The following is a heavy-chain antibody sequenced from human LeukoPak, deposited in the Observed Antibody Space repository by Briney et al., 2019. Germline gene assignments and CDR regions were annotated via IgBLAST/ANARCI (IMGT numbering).Heavy chain of an antibody. D-gene: IGHD3-22*01. J-gene: IGHJ3*01. CDR2: IKSKTDGGTT. V-gene: IGHV3-15*07. Sequence: GGSLRLSCAASGFTFSNAWMNWVRQAPGKGLEWVGRIKSKTDGGTTDYAAPVKGRFTISRDDSKNTLYLQMNSLKTEDTAVYYCTTDGMYYYDSSGYSASRQMDLWGQGTMVTVSS. CDR1: GFTFSNAW. CDR3: TTDGMYYYDSSGYSASRQMDL.